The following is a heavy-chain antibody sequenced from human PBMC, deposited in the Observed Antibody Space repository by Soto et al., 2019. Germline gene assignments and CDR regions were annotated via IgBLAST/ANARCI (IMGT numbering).Heavy chain of an antibody. D-gene: IGHD4-17*01. Sequence: ASVKVSCKASGYTFTGYYMHWVRQAPGQGLEWMGVISPSGGATSYAQRFQGRVTMARETSTSTVYMELSSLRSEDTAVYYCARDQTVTTHYYYALYVWGQGTTVTVSS. J-gene: IGHJ6*02. CDR1: GYTFTGYY. V-gene: IGHV1-46*01. CDR3: ARDQTVTTHYYYALYV. CDR2: ISPSGGAT.